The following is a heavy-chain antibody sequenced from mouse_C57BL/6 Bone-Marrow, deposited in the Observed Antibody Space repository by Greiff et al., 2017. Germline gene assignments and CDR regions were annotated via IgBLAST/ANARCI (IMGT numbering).Heavy chain of an antibody. D-gene: IGHD2-4*01. V-gene: IGHV1-64*01. J-gene: IGHJ4*01. CDR2: MHPNGGSP. Sequence: QVQLKQPGAELVKPGASVKLSCKASGYTFTNYWMHWVQQRPGQGLEWIGMMHPNGGSPDYNEKFKSEATLSVDKSSRTAYMELSSLTSEYSAIYYCARSYDYDDYTMDYWGQGTSVTVSS. CDR3: ARSYDYDDYTMDY. CDR1: GYTFTNYW.